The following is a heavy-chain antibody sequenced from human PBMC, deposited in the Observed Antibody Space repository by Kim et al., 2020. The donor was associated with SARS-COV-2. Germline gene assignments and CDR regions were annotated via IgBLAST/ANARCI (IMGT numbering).Heavy chain of an antibody. CDR2: ISAYNGNT. V-gene: IGHV1-18*04. J-gene: IGHJ4*02. Sequence: ASVKVSCKASGYTFTSYGISWVRQAPGQGLEWMGWISAYNGNTNYAQKLQGRVTMTTDTSTSTAYMELRSLRSDDTAVYYCARDPGPPYYYGSGSIVLWGQGTLVTVSS. D-gene: IGHD3-10*01. CDR3: ARDPGPPYYYGSGSIVL. CDR1: GYTFTSYG.